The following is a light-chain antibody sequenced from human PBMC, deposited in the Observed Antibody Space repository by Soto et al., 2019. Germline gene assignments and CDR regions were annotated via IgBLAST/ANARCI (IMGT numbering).Light chain of an antibody. Sequence: DIQMTQSPSSLSASVGDRVTITCRASQSISSYLNWYQQKPGKAPKLLIYAASSLQSGVPSRFSGSGSGTDFTVSVSSVQPEDFSTYYCQQSYSTLLTFGQGTKVEIK. CDR3: QQSYSTLLT. CDR2: AAS. J-gene: IGKJ1*01. V-gene: IGKV1-39*01. CDR1: QSISSY.